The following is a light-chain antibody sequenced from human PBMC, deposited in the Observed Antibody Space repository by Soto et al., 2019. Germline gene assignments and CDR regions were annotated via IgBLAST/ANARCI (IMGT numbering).Light chain of an antibody. Sequence: DIQVTPSPSSLSASVGDRVTITCQASQDIANSLNWYQQKPGKAPNLLIYDTSNLETGVPSRFNGSGAGTDFTCTISSLQPEDIATYFWQHYQALPLTFGGGTKLEIK. J-gene: IGKJ4*01. CDR2: DTS. CDR3: QHYQALPLT. V-gene: IGKV1-33*01. CDR1: QDIANS.